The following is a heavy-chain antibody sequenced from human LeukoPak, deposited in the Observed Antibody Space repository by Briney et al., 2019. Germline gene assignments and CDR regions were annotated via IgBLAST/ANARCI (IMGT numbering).Heavy chain of an antibody. CDR1: GGSIRSYY. CDR2: IHYSGST. V-gene: IGHV4-59*01. D-gene: IGHD1-26*01. Sequence: SETLSLTCTVSGGSIRSYYWSWIRQPPGKGLEWIGYIHYSGSTNYNPSLKSRVTISVDTSKNQFSLRLSSVTAADTAVYYCARDAPYSGSAHDATDIWGQGTMVTVSS. CDR3: ARDAPYSGSAHDATDI. J-gene: IGHJ3*02.